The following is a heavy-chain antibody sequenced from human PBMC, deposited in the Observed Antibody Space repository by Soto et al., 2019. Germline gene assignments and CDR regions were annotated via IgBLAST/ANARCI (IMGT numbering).Heavy chain of an antibody. CDR3: ARDHHTAMVQDV. CDR1: GFTFSSYG. D-gene: IGHD5-18*01. V-gene: IGHV3-33*01. CDR2: IWYDGSNK. J-gene: IGHJ6*02. Sequence: LRLSCAASGFTFSSYGMHWVRQAPGKGLEWVAVIWYDGSNKYYTDSVKGRFTISRDNSKSTLYLQMNSLRAEDTAVYYCARDHHTAMVQDVWGQGTTVTVSS.